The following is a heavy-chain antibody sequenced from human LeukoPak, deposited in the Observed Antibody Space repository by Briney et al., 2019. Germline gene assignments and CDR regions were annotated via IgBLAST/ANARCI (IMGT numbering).Heavy chain of an antibody. CDR2: IIPIFDIT. CDR1: GGTFSSYS. V-gene: IGHV1-69*02. CDR3: ARGAAQYDSSGYQSSPFDY. Sequence: ASVKVSCKASGGTFSSYSISWVRQAPGQGLDWMGRIIPIFDITNYAQNFQGRVTITADKSTSTAYMELSSLRSEDTAVYYCARGAAQYDSSGYQSSPFDYWGQGTLVTVSS. D-gene: IGHD3-22*01. J-gene: IGHJ4*02.